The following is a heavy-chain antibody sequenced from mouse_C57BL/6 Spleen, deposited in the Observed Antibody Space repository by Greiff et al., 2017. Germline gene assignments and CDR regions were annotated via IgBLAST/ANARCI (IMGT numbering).Heavy chain of an antibody. Sequence: EVQLQQSGAELVRPGASVKLSCTASGFTFKDYYMHWVKQRPEQGLEWIGWIDPENGDTKYDSKFKGKATITADTSSNTAYLQLSSLTSEDTAVYYCAGGERLRFDDWGKGTTLTVSS. J-gene: IGHJ2*01. V-gene: IGHV14-4*01. CDR1: GFTFKDYY. CDR2: IDPENGDT. CDR3: AGGERLRFDD. D-gene: IGHD1-2*01.